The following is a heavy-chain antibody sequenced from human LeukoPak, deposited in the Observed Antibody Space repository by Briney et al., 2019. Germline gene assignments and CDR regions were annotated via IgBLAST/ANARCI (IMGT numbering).Heavy chain of an antibody. Sequence: PGGSLRLSCAASGFTFSNYLMTWVRQAPGKGLEWVANIKQDGSEKYYVDSVKGRFTISRDNAKNSLYLQMNSLRAEDTAVYYCAREGLVATTSDTGFDYWGQGTLVTVSS. CDR1: GFTFSNYL. CDR2: IKQDGSEK. V-gene: IGHV3-7*01. J-gene: IGHJ4*02. D-gene: IGHD1-26*01. CDR3: AREGLVATTSDTGFDY.